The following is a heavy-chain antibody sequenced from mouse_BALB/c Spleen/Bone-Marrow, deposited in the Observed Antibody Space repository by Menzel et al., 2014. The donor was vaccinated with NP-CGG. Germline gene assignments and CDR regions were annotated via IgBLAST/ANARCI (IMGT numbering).Heavy chain of an antibody. CDR1: GYTFTSYW. J-gene: IGHJ3*01. CDR2: IYPGNSDT. CDR3: TRVITTGSAWFAY. D-gene: IGHD2-4*01. V-gene: IGHV1-5*01. Sequence: EVQLQQSGTVLARPGASVKMSCRASGYTFTSYWMHWVKQRPGQGLEWIGAIYPGNSDTSYNQKFKGKAKLTAVTSTSTAYMELSSLTNEDSAVCYCTRVITTGSAWFAYWGQGTLVTVSA.